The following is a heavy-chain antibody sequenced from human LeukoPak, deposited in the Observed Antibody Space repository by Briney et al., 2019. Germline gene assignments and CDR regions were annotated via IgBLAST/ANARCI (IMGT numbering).Heavy chain of an antibody. D-gene: IGHD3-16*01. CDR1: GFTFSSYG. CDR3: AKDGGRQVTMFGY. Sequence: GRSLRLSCAASGFTFSSYGMHWVRQAPGKGLEWVAVISYDGSSKYYADSVKGRFTISRDNSKNTLYLQMNSLRAEDTAVYYCAKDGGRQVTMFGYWGQGTLVTVSS. V-gene: IGHV3-30*18. CDR2: ISYDGSSK. J-gene: IGHJ4*02.